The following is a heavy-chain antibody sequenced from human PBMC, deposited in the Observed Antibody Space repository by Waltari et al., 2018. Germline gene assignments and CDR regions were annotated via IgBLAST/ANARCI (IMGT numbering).Heavy chain of an antibody. CDR2: ISGSGRSYK. Sequence: DVQLVESGGGLVRPGGSLRLSCAASGFTFSSYDMNWVRQAPGEGLGGGSSISGSGRSYKFDADSGKGRFTISRDNAKNSLFLQMNSLSAEDTAVYYCTGDLYGSGGDYFDPWGQGTLVTVSS. J-gene: IGHJ4*02. CDR1: GFTFSSYD. D-gene: IGHD6-19*01. V-gene: IGHV3-21*01. CDR3: TGDLYGSGGDYFDP.